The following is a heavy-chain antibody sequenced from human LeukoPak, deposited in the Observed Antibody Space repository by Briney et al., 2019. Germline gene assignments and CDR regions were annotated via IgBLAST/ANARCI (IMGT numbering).Heavy chain of an antibody. J-gene: IGHJ4*02. CDR3: ARGRSYYDSSGYPYYFDY. D-gene: IGHD3-22*01. CDR2: IYYTGTT. Sequence: SETLSLTCTVSGGSITSSTYHWGWIRQPPGKGLEWIGSIYYTGTTYYNPSLRSRVSIFVDTSKNQFSLRLTFVNAADTAVYYCARGRSYYDSSGYPYYFDYWGQGTLVTVSS. V-gene: IGHV4-39*07. CDR1: GGSITSSTYH.